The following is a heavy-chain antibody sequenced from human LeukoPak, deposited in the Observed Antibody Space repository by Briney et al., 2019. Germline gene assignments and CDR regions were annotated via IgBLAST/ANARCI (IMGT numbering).Heavy chain of an antibody. CDR1: GYTFTGYY. CDR3: ARDPGGIAAAGTPGGWFDP. V-gene: IGHV1-2*02. J-gene: IGHJ5*02. CDR2: INPNSGGT. D-gene: IGHD6-13*01. Sequence: ASVKVSCKASGYTFTGYYMHWVRQAPGQGLEWMGWINPNSGGTNYAQKFHGRVTMTRDTSISTAYMELSRLRSDDTAVYYCARDPGGIAAAGTPGGWFDPWGQGTLVTVSS.